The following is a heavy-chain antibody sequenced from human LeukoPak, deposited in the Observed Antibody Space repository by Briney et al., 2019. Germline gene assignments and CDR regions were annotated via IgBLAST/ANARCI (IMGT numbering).Heavy chain of an antibody. D-gene: IGHD3-22*01. J-gene: IGHJ4*02. CDR2: ISGSGDST. CDR1: GFTLSSYA. Sequence: GGSLRLSCAASGFTLSSYAMSWVRQAPGKGLEWVSSISGSGDSTDYADSVRGRFTISRDNSKNKLSLQMNSLRAEDTAVYYCAKLGLYWGQGTLVTVSS. V-gene: IGHV3-23*01. CDR3: AKLGLY.